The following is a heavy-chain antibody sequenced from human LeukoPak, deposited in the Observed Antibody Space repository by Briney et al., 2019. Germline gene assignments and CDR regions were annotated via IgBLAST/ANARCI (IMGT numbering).Heavy chain of an antibody. CDR3: ARAGGYCSGGSCPPYYYYGMGV. V-gene: IGHV4-34*01. Sequence: LRLSCAASGFTFSSYEMNWVRQAPGKGLEWIGEINHSGSTNYNPSLKSRVTISVDTSKNQFSLKLSSVTAADTAVYYCARAGGYCSGGSCPPYYYYGMGVWGQGTTVTASS. CDR1: GFTFSSYE. J-gene: IGHJ6*02. CDR2: INHSGST. D-gene: IGHD2-15*01.